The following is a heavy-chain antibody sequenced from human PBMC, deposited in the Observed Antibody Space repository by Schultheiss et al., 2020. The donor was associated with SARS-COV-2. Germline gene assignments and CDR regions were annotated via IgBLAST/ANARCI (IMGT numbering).Heavy chain of an antibody. CDR1: GFTFNTYA. CDR3: AKVRVGAPRTVTAATFDY. CDR2: ISDSGGNT. J-gene: IGHJ4*02. D-gene: IGHD2-21*02. V-gene: IGHV3-23*01. Sequence: GESLKISCAASGFTFNTYAMTWVRQAPGKGLEWVSAISDSGGNTYYADSVKGRFTVSRDNSKNTVSLQMSSLRAEDTALYYCAKVRVGAPRTVTAATFDYWGQGAMVTVSS.